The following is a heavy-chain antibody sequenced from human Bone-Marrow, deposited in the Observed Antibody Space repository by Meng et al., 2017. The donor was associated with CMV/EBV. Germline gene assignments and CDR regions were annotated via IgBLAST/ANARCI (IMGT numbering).Heavy chain of an antibody. D-gene: IGHD3-3*01. CDR1: GFTFSSYG. CDR2: IRYDGSNK. CDR3: ALLLITIFGGVIHPPFHH. V-gene: IGHV3-30*02. J-gene: IGHJ1*01. Sequence: GESLKISCAASGFTFSSYGMHWVRQAPGKGLEWVAFIRYDGSNKYYADSVKGRFTITRDNSKNTLYLQMNSLRAEDTAVYYCALLLITIFGGVIHPPFHHWGQGTLVTVSS.